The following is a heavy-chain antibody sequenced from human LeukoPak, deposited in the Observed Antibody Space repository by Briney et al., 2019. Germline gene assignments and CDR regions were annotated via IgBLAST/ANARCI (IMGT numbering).Heavy chain of an antibody. V-gene: IGHV4-39*07. Sequence: MASETLSLTCTVSGGSISSRTYYWGWIRQPPGKGLEWIGTIYYSGTTYYNPSLKSRVTISLDTSKNQFSLKLSSATAADTAVYYGARGKYYYGSGSYHPGLPADYWGQGTLVTVSS. D-gene: IGHD3-10*01. J-gene: IGHJ4*02. CDR1: GGSISSRTYY. CDR3: ARGKYYYGSGSYHPGLPADY. CDR2: IYYSGTT.